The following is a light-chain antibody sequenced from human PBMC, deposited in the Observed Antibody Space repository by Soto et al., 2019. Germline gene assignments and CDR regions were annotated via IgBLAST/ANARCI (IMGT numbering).Light chain of an antibody. J-gene: IGKJ3*01. Sequence: EVVLTQSPATLSLSPGERATLSCRASQSVSRYLAWYQQKPGQAPRLLIYDASNRATGIPARFSGSGSGTDLTLTISSLEPEDFAVYYCHQRDNGGTFGPGTIVDIK. CDR1: QSVSRY. CDR3: HQRDNGGT. V-gene: IGKV3-11*01. CDR2: DAS.